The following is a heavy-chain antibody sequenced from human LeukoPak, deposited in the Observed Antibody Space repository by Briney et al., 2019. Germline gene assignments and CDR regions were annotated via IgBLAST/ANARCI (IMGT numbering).Heavy chain of an antibody. Sequence: GGSLRLSCAASGFTFSSYTMNWVRQAPGKGLEWVSSISSRSEIKLYADSVRGRFTISRDNAKNSLYLQMNSLRAEDTAVYYCASSTQISKYADYWGQGALVTVSS. V-gene: IGHV3-21*01. CDR2: ISSRSEIK. J-gene: IGHJ4*02. D-gene: IGHD2-2*01. CDR1: GFTFSSYT. CDR3: ASSTQISKYADY.